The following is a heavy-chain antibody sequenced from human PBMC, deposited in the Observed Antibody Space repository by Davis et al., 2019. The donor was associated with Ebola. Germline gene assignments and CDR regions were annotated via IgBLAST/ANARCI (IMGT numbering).Heavy chain of an antibody. CDR3: ARATFYGPFDY. CDR2: ISSSGSTI. V-gene: IGHV3-48*03. D-gene: IGHD3-9*01. J-gene: IGHJ4*02. Sequence: GGSLRLSCAASEFMFSSYGMSWVRQAPGKGLEWVSYISSSGSTIYYADSVKGRFTISRDNAKNSLYLQMNSLRAEDTAVYYCARATFYGPFDYWGQGTLVTVSS. CDR1: EFMFSSYG.